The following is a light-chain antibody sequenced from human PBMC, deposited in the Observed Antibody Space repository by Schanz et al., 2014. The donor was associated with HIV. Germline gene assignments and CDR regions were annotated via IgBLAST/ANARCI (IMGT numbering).Light chain of an antibody. J-gene: IGLJ3*02. CDR1: SSDVATYNY. CDR3: SSYTSSSTLV. CDR2: DVS. Sequence: QSALTQPASVSGSPGQSITFSCTGTSSDVATYNYVSWYQQHPGKAPKLMIYDVSNRPSGVSNRFSGSKSGNTASLTISGLQAEDEADYYCSSYTSSSTLVFGGGTKLTVL. V-gene: IGLV2-14*03.